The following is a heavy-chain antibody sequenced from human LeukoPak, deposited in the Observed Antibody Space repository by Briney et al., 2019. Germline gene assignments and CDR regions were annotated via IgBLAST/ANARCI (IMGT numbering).Heavy chain of an antibody. J-gene: IGHJ4*02. Sequence: PGGSLRLSCAASGFTFSSYSMNWVRQAPGKGLEWVSSISSSSSYIYYADSVKGRFTISRDNAKNSLYLQMNSLRAEDTVVYYCARNYYDSSGYYSRDYWGQGTLVTVSS. CDR1: GFTFSSYS. CDR3: ARNYYDSSGYYSRDY. V-gene: IGHV3-21*01. CDR2: ISSSSSYI. D-gene: IGHD3-22*01.